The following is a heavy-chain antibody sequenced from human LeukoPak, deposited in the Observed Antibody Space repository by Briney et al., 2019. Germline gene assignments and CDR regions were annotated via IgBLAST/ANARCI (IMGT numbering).Heavy chain of an antibody. CDR2: IHTSSRYI. CDR3: ARVGGHCTSTTCPPPDN. V-gene: IGHV3-21*01. D-gene: IGHD2-2*01. Sequence: PGGSLRLSCAASGFTFRSYNMDWVRQAPGKGLAWVSLIHTSSRYIYQADSVKGRFTISRDNAKSSLFLQMDSLRAEDTAVYYCARVGGHCTSTTCPPPDNWGQGTLVTVSS. CDR1: GFTFRSYN. J-gene: IGHJ4*02.